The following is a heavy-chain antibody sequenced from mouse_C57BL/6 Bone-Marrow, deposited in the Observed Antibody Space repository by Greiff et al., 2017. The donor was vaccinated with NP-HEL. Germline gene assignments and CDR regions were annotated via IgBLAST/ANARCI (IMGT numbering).Heavy chain of an antibody. CDR1: GYAFSSSW. CDR3: ARGNYYYGSAWFAY. D-gene: IGHD1-1*01. CDR2: LYPGDGDT. Sequence: VKVVESGPELVKPGASVKISCKASGYAFSSSWMNWVKQRPGKGLEWIGRLYPGDGDTNYNGKFKGKATLTADKSSSTAYMQLSSLTSEDSAVYFCARGNYYYGSAWFAYWGQGTLVTVSA. V-gene: IGHV1-82*01. J-gene: IGHJ3*01.